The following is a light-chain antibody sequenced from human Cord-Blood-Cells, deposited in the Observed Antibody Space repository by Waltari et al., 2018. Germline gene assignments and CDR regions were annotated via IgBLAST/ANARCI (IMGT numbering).Light chain of an antibody. CDR3: SSYTSSSTWV. CDR2: DVS. V-gene: IGLV2-14*03. CDR1: SSDVGGYNY. J-gene: IGLJ3*02. Sequence: QSALTQPASVSGSPGQSITISCTGTSSDVGGYNYVSWYQQHPGKAPKLMIYDVSNRPSGGSNRFSGSKSGNTASLTTSGLQAEDEADYYCSSYTSSSTWVFGGWTKLTVL.